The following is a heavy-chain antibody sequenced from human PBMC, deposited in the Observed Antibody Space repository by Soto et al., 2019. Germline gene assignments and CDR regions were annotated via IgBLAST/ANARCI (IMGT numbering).Heavy chain of an antibody. V-gene: IGHV3-21*01. Sequence: QLVESGGGLVRPGGSLRLSCVGSGFTFTGQTMNWIRQAPGKGLEWVSSIDSRGDIIYYIESVKGRFTISRDNAKKSLFLQMNSLRGDDTGVYYCAKSGSGWYQDSWGQGTLVSVSS. D-gene: IGHD6-19*01. J-gene: IGHJ5*02. CDR2: IDSRGDII. CDR3: AKSGSGWYQDS. CDR1: GFTFTGQT.